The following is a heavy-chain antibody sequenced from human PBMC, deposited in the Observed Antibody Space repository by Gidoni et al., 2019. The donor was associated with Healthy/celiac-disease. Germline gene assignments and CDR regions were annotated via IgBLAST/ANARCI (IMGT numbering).Heavy chain of an antibody. CDR3: AKDNLAVTTFSDY. Sequence: EVQLLESGGGLVQPGGSLRLSCPASAFTFSRYAMSWVRQAPGKGLEWVSAISGSGGSTYYADSVKGRFTISRDNSKNTLYLQMNSLRAEDTAVYYCAKDNLAVTTFSDYWGQGTLVTVSS. J-gene: IGHJ4*02. CDR2: ISGSGGST. CDR1: AFTFSRYA. D-gene: IGHD4-4*01. V-gene: IGHV3-23*01.